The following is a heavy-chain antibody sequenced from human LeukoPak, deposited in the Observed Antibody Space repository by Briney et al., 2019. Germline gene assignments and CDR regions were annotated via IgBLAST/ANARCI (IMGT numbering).Heavy chain of an antibody. J-gene: IGHJ6*02. V-gene: IGHV4-59*01. CDR3: AREVWGYGMDV. CDR1: GGSISSYY. Sequence: SETLSLTYTVSGGSISSYYWSWIRQPPGKGLEWIGYIYYSGSTNYNPSLKSRVTISVDTSKNQFSLKLSSVTAADTAVYYCAREVWGYGMDVWGQGTTVTVSS. D-gene: IGHD3-16*01. CDR2: IYYSGST.